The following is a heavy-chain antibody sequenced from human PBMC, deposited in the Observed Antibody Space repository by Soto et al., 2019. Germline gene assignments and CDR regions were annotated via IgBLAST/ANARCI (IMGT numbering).Heavy chain of an antibody. J-gene: IGHJ4*02. Sequence: PWWSLRLSSSASAFTFSSYSMDWFRQAPGKGLEWVSSISSSSSYIYYADSVKGRLTISRDNAKNSVYLQMNSLRAEDTAVYYCARDDCTSTTCYNPFDYWGQETLVTSPQ. D-gene: IGHD2-2*02. CDR3: ARDDCTSTTCYNPFDY. V-gene: IGHV3-21*01. CDR1: AFTFSSYS. CDR2: ISSSSSYI.